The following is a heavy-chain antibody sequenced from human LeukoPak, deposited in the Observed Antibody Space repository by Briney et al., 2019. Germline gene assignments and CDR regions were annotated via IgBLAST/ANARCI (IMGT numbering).Heavy chain of an antibody. V-gene: IGHV4-30-2*01. D-gene: IGHD5-24*01. CDR2: IYHSGST. CDR3: ARLVEMATIADAFDI. CDR1: GGSISSGGYS. J-gene: IGHJ3*02. Sequence: SETLSLTCAVSGGSISSGGYSWSWIRQPPGKGLEWIGYIYHSGSTHYNPSLKSRVTISVDRSKNQFSLKLSSVTAADTAVYYCARLVEMATIADAFDIWGQGTMVTVSS.